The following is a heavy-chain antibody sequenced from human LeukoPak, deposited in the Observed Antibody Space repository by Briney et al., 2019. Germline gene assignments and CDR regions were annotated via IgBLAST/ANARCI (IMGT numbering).Heavy chain of an antibody. CDR2: IWYDGSNK. D-gene: IGHD1-26*01. V-gene: IGHV3-33*08. Sequence: PGGSLRLSCAASGFTFSSYAMSWVRQAPGKGLEWVAVIWYDGSNKYYADSVKGRFTISRDNSKNTLYLQMSSLRAEDTAVYYCARDGGSYGGGYFDYWGQGTLVTVSS. J-gene: IGHJ4*02. CDR3: ARDGGSYGGGYFDY. CDR1: GFTFSSYA.